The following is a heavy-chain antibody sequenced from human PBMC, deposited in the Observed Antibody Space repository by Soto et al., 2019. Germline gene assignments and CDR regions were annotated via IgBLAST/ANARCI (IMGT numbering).Heavy chain of an antibody. V-gene: IGHV3-9*01. Sequence: GGSLRLSCAASGFTFDDYAMHWVRQAPGKGLEWVSGINWNSDTIGYADSVKGRFTVSRDNAKGSLLLQMSSLRAEDTAVYFCAMSNSNDLYYHFESWGQGTPVTVSS. CDR3: AMSNSNDLYYHFES. CDR1: GFTFDDYA. CDR2: INWNSDTI. D-gene: IGHD3-22*01. J-gene: IGHJ4*02.